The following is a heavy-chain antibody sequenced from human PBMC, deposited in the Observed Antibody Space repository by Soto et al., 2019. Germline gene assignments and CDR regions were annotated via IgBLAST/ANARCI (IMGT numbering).Heavy chain of an antibody. CDR1: GYTFTGYY. J-gene: IGHJ3*02. Sequence: ASVKVSCKASGYTFTGYYMHWVRQAPGQGLEWMGWINPNSGGTNYAQKFQGWVTMTRDTSISTAYMELSRLRSDDTAVYYCARVRGYCSGGSCLDDAFDIWGQGTMVTVSS. V-gene: IGHV1-2*04. D-gene: IGHD2-15*01. CDR3: ARVRGYCSGGSCLDDAFDI. CDR2: INPNSGGT.